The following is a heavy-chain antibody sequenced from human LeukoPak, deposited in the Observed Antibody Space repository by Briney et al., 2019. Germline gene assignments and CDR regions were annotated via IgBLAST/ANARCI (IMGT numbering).Heavy chain of an antibody. CDR3: AKKSTAYSSGWLALFDY. J-gene: IGHJ4*02. CDR1: GFTFSSFG. CDR2: ISYHGSDT. V-gene: IGHV3-30*18. Sequence: GGSLRLSCAASGFTFSSFGMHWVRQAPGKGLEWVAVISYHGSDTYYADSVKGRFTISRDNSKNTLYVQMNSLRAEDTAVYYCAKKSTAYSSGWLALFDYWGQGTLVTVSS. D-gene: IGHD6-19*01.